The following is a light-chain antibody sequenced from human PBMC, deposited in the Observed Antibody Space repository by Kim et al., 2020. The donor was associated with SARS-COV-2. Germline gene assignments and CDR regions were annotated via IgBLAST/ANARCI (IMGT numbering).Light chain of an antibody. V-gene: IGKV4-1*01. Sequence: RATPKCKVSETVSNNANNKNYGAWYQQKRGQAPKLLIYWASIRESGVSDRVIGRGSETDFTLTVSSLQAEDVAVEYCEQYYSTAPSLGQGTKLEI. CDR3: EQYYSTAPS. CDR1: ETVSNNANNKNY. J-gene: IGKJ2*03. CDR2: WAS.